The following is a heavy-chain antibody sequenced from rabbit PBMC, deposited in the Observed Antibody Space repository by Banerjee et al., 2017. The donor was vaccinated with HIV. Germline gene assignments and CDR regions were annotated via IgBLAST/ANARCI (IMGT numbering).Heavy chain of an antibody. Sequence: QEQLEESGGDLVKPEGSLTLTCTASGFSFSGSYWICWVRQAPGKGLEWIGCIETGSGNTYYASWVNGRFTISKTSSTTVTLQMTSLTAADTATYFCARASYPSSNGVYMDYFNLRGPGTLVTVS. CDR1: GFSFSGSYW. CDR3: ARASYPSSNGVYMDYFNL. CDR2: IETGSGNT. D-gene: IGHD1-1*01. J-gene: IGHJ4*01. V-gene: IGHV1S45*01.